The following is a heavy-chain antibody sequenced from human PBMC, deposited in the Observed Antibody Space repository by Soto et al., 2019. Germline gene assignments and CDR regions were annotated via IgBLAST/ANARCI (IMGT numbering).Heavy chain of an antibody. CDR3: ARATYYDFWSGYRH. Sequence: EVQLVESGGGLVQPGGSLRLSCAASGFTFSSYSMNWVRQAPGKGLEWVSYISSSSSTIYYADSVKGRFTISRDNAKNSLYRRMNSLRDEDTAVYYCARATYYDFWSGYRHWGQGTLVTVSS. CDR2: ISSSSSTI. CDR1: GFTFSSYS. J-gene: IGHJ4*02. V-gene: IGHV3-48*02. D-gene: IGHD3-3*01.